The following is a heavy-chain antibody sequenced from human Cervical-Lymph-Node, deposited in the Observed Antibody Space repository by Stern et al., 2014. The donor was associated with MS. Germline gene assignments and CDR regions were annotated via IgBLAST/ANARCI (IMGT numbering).Heavy chain of an antibody. V-gene: IGHV3-30*04. CDR2: ISYDGSKA. CDR1: GFTFRSYA. D-gene: IGHD2-21*02. Sequence: VQLVESGGGVVRSGRSLRLSCAASGFTFRSYAMHWVRQAPGKGLEWGAMISYDGSKALYADSVKGRFTFSRDNSKNTLSLQMNSLRPEDTAMYYCARDNYTSTWSLGQRYYNAMDVWGRGTTVTVSS. J-gene: IGHJ6*02. CDR3: ARDNYTSTWSLGQRYYNAMDV.